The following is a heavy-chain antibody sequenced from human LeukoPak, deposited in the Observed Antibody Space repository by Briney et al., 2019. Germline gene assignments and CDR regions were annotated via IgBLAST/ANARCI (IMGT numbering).Heavy chain of an antibody. V-gene: IGHV4-38-2*02. J-gene: IGHJ6*03. CDR1: GYSISTGYY. CDR2: IFHSGTT. D-gene: IGHD6-13*01. Sequence: PSETLSLTCTVSGYSISTGYYWGWIRQSPEKGLEWIGSIFHSGTTYYNPSLKSLVTLSVDTSKNQFSLRLSSVTAADTAVYFCAKSIASAGTNSCYYMDVWGKGTTVTVSS. CDR3: AKSIASAGTNSCYYMDV.